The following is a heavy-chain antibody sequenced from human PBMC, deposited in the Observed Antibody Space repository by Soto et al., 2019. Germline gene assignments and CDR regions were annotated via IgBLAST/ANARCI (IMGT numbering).Heavy chain of an antibody. D-gene: IGHD2-8*02. J-gene: IGHJ6*02. CDR3: AATGGHYFGLDV. CDR1: DHTFTYYG. Sequence: QVQLLQSGGEVKKPGASVKVSCNSSDHTFTYYGINWVRRAPGQGLEWMGWISGYNGNTKYAQKFQDRVTMSADTSTRTAYMEMRSLTSXXXXXXXXAATGGHYFGLDVWGQGTTVTVSS. V-gene: IGHV1-18*01. CDR2: ISGYNGNT.